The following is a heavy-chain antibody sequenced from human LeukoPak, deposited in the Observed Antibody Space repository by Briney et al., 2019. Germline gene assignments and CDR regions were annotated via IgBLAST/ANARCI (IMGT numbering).Heavy chain of an antibody. D-gene: IGHD6-25*01. CDR2: IYTSGST. V-gene: IGHV4-4*07. Sequence: PSETLSLTCTVSGGSISSYYWSWIRQPTGKGLEWIGRIYTSGSTNYNPSLKSRVTMSVDTSKNQFSLKLSSVTAADTAVYYCARLKMDTLAARVNAFDIWGQGTMVTVSS. J-gene: IGHJ3*02. CDR3: ARLKMDTLAARVNAFDI. CDR1: GGSISSYY.